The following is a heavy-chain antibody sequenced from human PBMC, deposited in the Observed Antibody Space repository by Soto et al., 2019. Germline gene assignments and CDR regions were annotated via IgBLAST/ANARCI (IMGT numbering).Heavy chain of an antibody. CDR2: IIPILGIA. Sequence: QVQLVQSGAEVKKPGSSVKVSCKASGGTFSSYTISWVRQAPGQGLEWMGRIIPILGIANYAQKFQGRVTSTADKSTSTAYMELSSLRSEDTAVYYCARERGYSYGPFDYWGQGTLVTVSS. CDR1: GGTFSSYT. CDR3: ARERGYSYGPFDY. J-gene: IGHJ4*02. V-gene: IGHV1-69*08. D-gene: IGHD5-18*01.